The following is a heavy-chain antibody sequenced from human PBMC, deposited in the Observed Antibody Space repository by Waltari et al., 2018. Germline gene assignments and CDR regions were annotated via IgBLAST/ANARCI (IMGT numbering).Heavy chain of an antibody. Sequence: EVQLVESGGGLVKPGGSLRRSCAASGFTFRTDGRNWVRQAPGKGLEWVSSISSSSSYIYYADSVKGRFTISRDNAKNSLYLQMNSLRAEDTAVYYCARAWQQLDHFQHWGQGTLVTVSS. D-gene: IGHD6-13*01. CDR1: GFTFRTDG. J-gene: IGHJ1*01. V-gene: IGHV3-21*01. CDR2: ISSSSSYI. CDR3: ARAWQQLDHFQH.